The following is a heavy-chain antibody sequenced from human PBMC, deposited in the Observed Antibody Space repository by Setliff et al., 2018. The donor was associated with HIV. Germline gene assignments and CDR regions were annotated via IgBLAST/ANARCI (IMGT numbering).Heavy chain of an antibody. J-gene: IGHJ3*02. CDR1: GGSFGVYR. CDR3: AREHCSGGSCNGFDI. V-gene: IGHV4-4*07. CDR2: IDSSGTT. Sequence: PSETLSLTCTISGGSFGVYRWSWIRQSAGRGLEWIGRIDSSGTTDYKPSLKGRVAISVDTSRNQFSLKLSSVTAADTAMYYCAREHCSGGSCNGFDIWGQGTMVTVSS. D-gene: IGHD2-15*01.